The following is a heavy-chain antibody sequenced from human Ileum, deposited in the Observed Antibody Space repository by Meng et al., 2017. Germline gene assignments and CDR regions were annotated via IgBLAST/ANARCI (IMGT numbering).Heavy chain of an antibody. CDR1: GFTFSNYW. CDR3: TRYWESIDY. V-gene: IGHV3-7*01. CDR2: IKTDGSEE. D-gene: IGHD2-8*02. Sequence: GESLKISCATSGFTFSNYWMNWVRQAPGKGLEWVANIKTDGSEEYYVDSVKGRFTISRDNAKKSLYLQMNSLRADDTAVYYCTRYWESIDYWGQGTLVTVPS. J-gene: IGHJ4*02.